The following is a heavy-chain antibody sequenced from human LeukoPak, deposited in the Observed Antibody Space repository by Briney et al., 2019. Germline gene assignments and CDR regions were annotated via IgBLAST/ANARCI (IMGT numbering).Heavy chain of an antibody. CDR2: INSDGSEG. Sequence: PAGGSLRLSCAVSGFTFSGFWMSWSRQAPGKGLEWVASINSDGSEGYYADVVKGRFTISRDNAKNPLYLQINGLRAEDTAVYYCARSSYSSSSSVWGQGTMVTVSS. CDR1: GFTFSGFW. CDR3: ARSSYSSSSSV. D-gene: IGHD6-6*01. V-gene: IGHV3-7*03. J-gene: IGHJ3*01.